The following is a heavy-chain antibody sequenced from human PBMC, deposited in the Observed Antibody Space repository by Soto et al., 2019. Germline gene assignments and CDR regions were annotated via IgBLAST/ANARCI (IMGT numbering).Heavy chain of an antibody. V-gene: IGHV1-18*01. CDR1: GYTFTSYG. CDR3: ARYQNSSSWYLGRYYGMDV. Sequence: ASVKVSCKASGYTFTSYGISWVLQAPGQGLDWMGWISAYNGNTNYAQKLQGRVTMTTDTSTSTAYMELRSLRSDDTAVYYCARYQNSSSWYLGRYYGMDVWAQGTTVTVSS. D-gene: IGHD6-13*01. CDR2: ISAYNGNT. J-gene: IGHJ6*02.